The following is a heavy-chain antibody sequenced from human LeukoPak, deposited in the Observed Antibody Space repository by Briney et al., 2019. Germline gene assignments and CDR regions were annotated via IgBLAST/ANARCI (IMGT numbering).Heavy chain of an antibody. Sequence: GGSLRLSCAASGLTFSNYAMSWVRQAPGKGLEWVSSIGVSGGNTYYADSVKGRFTISRDNSKNTLFLQMNTLRAEDTAIYYCSKRSGAGGDFGSFEYWGQGTLVTVSS. CDR2: IGVSGGNT. CDR3: SKRSGAGGDFGSFEY. J-gene: IGHJ4*02. D-gene: IGHD1-14*01. CDR1: GLTFSNYA. V-gene: IGHV3-23*01.